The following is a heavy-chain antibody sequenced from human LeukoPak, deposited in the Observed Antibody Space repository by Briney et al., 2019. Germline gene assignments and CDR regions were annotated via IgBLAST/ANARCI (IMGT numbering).Heavy chain of an antibody. D-gene: IGHD6-13*01. CDR1: GFTFSSYA. J-gene: IGHJ4*02. Sequence: GSLRLSCAASGFTFSSYAMSWVRQAPGKGLEWVSAISGSGGSTYYADSVKGRFTISRDNSKNTLHLQMNSLRAEDTAVYYCAKPGSSWYYFDYWGQGTLVTVSS. CDR2: ISGSGGST. CDR3: AKPGSSWYYFDY. V-gene: IGHV3-23*01.